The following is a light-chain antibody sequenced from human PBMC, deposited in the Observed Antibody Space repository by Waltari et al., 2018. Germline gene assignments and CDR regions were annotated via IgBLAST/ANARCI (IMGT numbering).Light chain of an antibody. CDR1: NSVVGTYKL. CDR2: EVS. Sequence: QSALTQPASVSGSPGQSTTTSCTGTNSVVGTYKLVSWYQQHPGKAPKLMIYEVSKRPSGISYRFSGSKSGDTASLTISGLQAEDEAEYYCCSYTGGSIPVIFGGGTKLTVL. CDR3: CSYTGGSIPVI. J-gene: IGLJ2*01. V-gene: IGLV2-23*02.